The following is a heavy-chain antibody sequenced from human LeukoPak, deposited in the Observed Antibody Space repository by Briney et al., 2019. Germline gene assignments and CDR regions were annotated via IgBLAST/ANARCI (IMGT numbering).Heavy chain of an antibody. J-gene: IGHJ4*02. D-gene: IGHD6-19*01. Sequence: GGSLRLSCVASGFTFSSNGMHWVRQAPGKGLEWVSLISWDGGSTYYADSVKGRFTISRDNAKNSLYLQMNSLRAEDTAVYYCARVSASSGWSFDYWGQGTLVTVSS. V-gene: IGHV3-43D*03. CDR2: ISWDGGST. CDR1: GFTFSSNG. CDR3: ARVSASSGWSFDY.